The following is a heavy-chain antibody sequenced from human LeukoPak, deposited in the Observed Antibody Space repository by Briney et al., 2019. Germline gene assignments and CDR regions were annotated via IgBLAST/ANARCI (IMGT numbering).Heavy chain of an antibody. J-gene: IGHJ4*02. CDR1: GFTFSSYW. Sequence: GGSLRLSCAASGFTFSSYWMHWVRQAPGQGLVWVSRINSDGSSTSYADSVKGRFTSSRDNAKNTLYLQMNSLRAEDTAVYYWARESGYGDYAFDYWGQGTLVTVSS. CDR3: ARESGYGDYAFDY. D-gene: IGHD4-17*01. CDR2: INSDGSST. V-gene: IGHV3-74*01.